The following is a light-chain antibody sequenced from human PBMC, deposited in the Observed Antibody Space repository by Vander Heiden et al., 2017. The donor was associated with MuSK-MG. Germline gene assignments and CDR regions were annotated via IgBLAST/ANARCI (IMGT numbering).Light chain of an antibody. Sequence: DIHMTQSPSSLSASVGDSVTITCRASQNIRNHVNWYQQKAGKAPNHLIYSASSLQTGVPSRFSGSGSGTDFTLTIRRLQREDFATYFCQQSDSTPYTFGQGTRLEIK. J-gene: IGKJ2*01. CDR2: SAS. CDR3: QQSDSTPYT. V-gene: IGKV1-39*01. CDR1: QNIRNH.